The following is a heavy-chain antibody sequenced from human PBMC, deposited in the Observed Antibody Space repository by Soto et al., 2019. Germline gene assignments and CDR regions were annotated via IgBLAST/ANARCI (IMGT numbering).Heavy chain of an antibody. CDR1: GFTFDDYA. CDR2: ISWNSGSI. D-gene: IGHD1-1*01. CDR3: ARYDWFDP. J-gene: IGHJ5*02. Sequence: GGSLRLSCAASGFTFDDYAMHWVRQAPGKGLEWVSGISWNSGSIGYADSVKGRFTISRDNAKNSLYLQMNSLRAEDTALYYCARYDWFDPWGQGNLVTVSS. V-gene: IGHV3-9*01.